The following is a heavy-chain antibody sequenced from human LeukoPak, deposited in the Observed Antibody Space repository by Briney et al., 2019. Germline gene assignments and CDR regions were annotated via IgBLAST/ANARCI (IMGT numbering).Heavy chain of an antibody. CDR3: ARERDGYNLVQEY. D-gene: IGHD5-24*01. Sequence: SETLSLTCAVSGYPISNAYYWVWIRQPPGKGLEWIGSLYHPDTTYYNPSLKSRVTMSADTSRNQFSLKLSSVTAADTAVYYCARERDGYNLVQEYWGQGTLVTVSS. V-gene: IGHV4-38-2*02. CDR2: LYHPDTT. CDR1: GYPISNAYY. J-gene: IGHJ4*02.